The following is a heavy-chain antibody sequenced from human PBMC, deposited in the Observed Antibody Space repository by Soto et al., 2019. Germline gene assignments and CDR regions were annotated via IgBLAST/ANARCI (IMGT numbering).Heavy chain of an antibody. J-gene: IGHJ4*02. CDR1: GFTLSSYA. V-gene: IGHV3-30-3*01. CDR3: ARDEEQLVPFDY. CDR2: ISYDGSNK. Sequence: GGSLRLSCAASGFTLSSYAMHWVRQAPGKGLEWVAVISYDGSNKYYADSVKGRFTISRDNSKNTLYLQMNSLRAEDTAVYYCARDEEQLVPFDYWGQGTLVTVSS. D-gene: IGHD6-6*01.